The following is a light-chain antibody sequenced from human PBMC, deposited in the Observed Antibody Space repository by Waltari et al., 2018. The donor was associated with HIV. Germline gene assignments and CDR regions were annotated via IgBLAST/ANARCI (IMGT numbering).Light chain of an antibody. CDR3: AAWDDSLNGRV. Sequence: QSVLTQPPSASGTPGQRFTIPCSGSSSNIGSNTVNWYQQLPGTAPKLLIYSNNQRPSGVPDRFSGSKSGTSASLAISGLQSEDEADYYCAAWDDSLNGRVFGGGTKLTV. CDR1: SSNIGSNT. J-gene: IGLJ2*01. CDR2: SNN. V-gene: IGLV1-44*01.